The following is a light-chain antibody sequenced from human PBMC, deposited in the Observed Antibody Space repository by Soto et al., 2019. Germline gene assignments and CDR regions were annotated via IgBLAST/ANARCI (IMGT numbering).Light chain of an antibody. CDR2: DAS. J-gene: IGKJ1*01. CDR1: QSISSW. CDR3: QQYNSYRT. Sequence: DIQMTHSPSTLSASVRDKVTMTFRVSQSISSWLAWYQQKPGKAPKLLIYDASSLESGVPSRFSGSGSGTEFTLTISSLQPDDFATYYCQQYNSYRTFGQGTKVDIK. V-gene: IGKV1-5*01.